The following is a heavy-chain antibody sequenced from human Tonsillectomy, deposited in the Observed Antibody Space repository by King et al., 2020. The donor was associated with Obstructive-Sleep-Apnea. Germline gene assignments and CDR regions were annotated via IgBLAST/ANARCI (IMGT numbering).Heavy chain of an antibody. CDR2: IKQDGSEK. V-gene: IGHV3-7*01. CDR1: GFTFSSYW. D-gene: IGHD3-9*01. CDR3: ARDQRPYDWGPGRQDY. J-gene: IGHJ4*02. Sequence: QLVQSGGGLVQPGGSLRLSCAASGFTFSSYWMSWVRQAPGKGLEWVANIKQDGSEKFYVDSVKGRFTISRDNAKNSVYLPINSLRAGDTAVYYCARDQRPYDWGPGRQDYWGQGTLLTVSS.